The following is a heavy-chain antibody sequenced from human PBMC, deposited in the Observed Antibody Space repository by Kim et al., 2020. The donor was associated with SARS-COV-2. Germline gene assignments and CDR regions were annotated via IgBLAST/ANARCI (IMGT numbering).Heavy chain of an antibody. CDR3: ARSFGFYALDQ. CDR1: GGPTRGYW. D-gene: IGHD2-2*01. Sequence: SETLSLTCAVSGGPTRGYWWSWVRQPPGKGLEWIGEIDHGGTTKHNPSLKSRLSITIDTSRNQFSLKLISLTAADTAVYYCARSFGFYALDQWGQGTLVTVSS. J-gene: IGHJ4*02. V-gene: IGHV4-34*01. CDR2: IDHGGTT.